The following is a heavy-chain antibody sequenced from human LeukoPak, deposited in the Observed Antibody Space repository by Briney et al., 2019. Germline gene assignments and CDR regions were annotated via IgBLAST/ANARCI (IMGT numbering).Heavy chain of an antibody. CDR1: GFTFSDYY. CDR3: ARERSRDFWSGYYPGDY. D-gene: IGHD3-3*01. J-gene: IGHJ4*02. CDR2: ISSSGSTI. Sequence: GGSLRLSCAASGFTFSDYYMSWIRQAPGNGLEWVSYISSSGSTIYYADSVKGRFTISRDNAKNSLYLQMNSLRAEDTVVYYCARERSRDFWSGYYPGDYWGQGTLVTVSS. V-gene: IGHV3-11*01.